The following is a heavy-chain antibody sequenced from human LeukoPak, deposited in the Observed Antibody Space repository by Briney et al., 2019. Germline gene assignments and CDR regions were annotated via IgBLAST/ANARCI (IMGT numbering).Heavy chain of an antibody. CDR1: GGSFSGYY. J-gene: IGHJ4*02. V-gene: IGHV4-34*01. CDR3: ARVQRQRWIRLWPQKGYFDY. Sequence: SETLSLTCAVYGGSFSGYYWSWIRQPPGKGLEWIGEINDSGSTNYNPSLKSRVTISVDTSKNQFSLKLSSVTAADTAVYYCARVQRQRWIRLWPQKGYFDYWGQGTLVTVSS. CDR2: INDSGST. D-gene: IGHD5-18*01.